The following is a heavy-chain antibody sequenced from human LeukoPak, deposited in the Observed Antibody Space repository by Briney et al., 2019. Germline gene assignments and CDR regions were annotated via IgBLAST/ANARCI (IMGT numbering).Heavy chain of an antibody. D-gene: IGHD6-13*01. Sequence: GASVKVSCKASGYTFTSDGISWVRQVPGQELEWMGWLSAYNGNTNYAQKLQGRVTMTIDTSTSTAYMELRSLRSDDTAVYYCPRDAGSSWGDYYYYMDVWGKGTTVTVSS. CDR1: GYTFTSDG. CDR2: LSAYNGNT. CDR3: PRDAGSSWGDYYYYMDV. J-gene: IGHJ6*03. V-gene: IGHV1-18*01.